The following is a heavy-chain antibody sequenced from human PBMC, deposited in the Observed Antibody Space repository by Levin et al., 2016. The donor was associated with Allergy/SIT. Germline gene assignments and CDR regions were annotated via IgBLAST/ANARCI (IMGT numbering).Heavy chain of an antibody. CDR2: FHYSGST. CDR1: GGSISSYY. Sequence: SETLSLTCTVSGGSISSYYWSWIRQPPGKGLEWIGYFHYSGSTNYNPSLKSRVTMSVDTSKNHFSLKLSSVTAADTAVYYCARGGRPELRYFDWSLTFDYWGQGTLVTVSS. V-gene: IGHV4-59*01. CDR3: ARGGRPELRYFDWSLTFDY. D-gene: IGHD3-9*01. J-gene: IGHJ4*02.